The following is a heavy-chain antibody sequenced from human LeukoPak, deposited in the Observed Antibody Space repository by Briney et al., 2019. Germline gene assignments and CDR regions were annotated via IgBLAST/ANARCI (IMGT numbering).Heavy chain of an antibody. CDR1: AYTFTSYA. Sequence: ASMKVSCKASAYTFTSYAISWVRQAPGQGLEWMGWISASNGNTNYAQKLHGRVTMTTDTSTNTVYMELRSLRFDDTAVYYCARDLAGVVGVTAWFDPWGQGTLVTVSS. J-gene: IGHJ5*02. CDR2: ISASNGNT. CDR3: ARDLAGVVGVTAWFDP. V-gene: IGHV1-18*01. D-gene: IGHD1-26*01.